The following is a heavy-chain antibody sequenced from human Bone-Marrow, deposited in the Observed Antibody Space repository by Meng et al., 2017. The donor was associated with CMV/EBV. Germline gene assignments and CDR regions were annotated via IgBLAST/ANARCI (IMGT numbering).Heavy chain of an antibody. CDR1: RYSFSSYW. J-gene: IGHJ4*02. CDR2: IYAGDSDT. Sequence: GGSLRLSCKGSRYSFSSYWIGWVRQMPGKGLEWMGIIYAGDSDTRYSPSFQGQVTISVDKSVSTTYLQWSSLKASDTAMYYCARHGMVRAGESLDYWGQGTLVTVSS. V-gene: IGHV5-51*01. CDR3: ARHGMVRAGESLDY. D-gene: IGHD3-10*01.